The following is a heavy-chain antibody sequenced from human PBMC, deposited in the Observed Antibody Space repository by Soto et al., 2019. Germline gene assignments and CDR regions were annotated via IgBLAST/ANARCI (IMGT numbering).Heavy chain of an antibody. CDR2: ISWNSGSI. CDR3: AKAGGSTSHYYFDY. J-gene: IGHJ4*02. D-gene: IGHD2-2*01. V-gene: IGHV3-9*01. CDR1: GFTFDDYA. Sequence: ESGGGLVQPGRSLRLSCAASGFTFDDYAMHWVRQAPGKGLEWVSGISWNSGSIGYADSVKGRFTISRDNAKNSLYLQMNSLRAEDTALYYCAKAGGSTSHYYFDYWGQGTLVTVSS.